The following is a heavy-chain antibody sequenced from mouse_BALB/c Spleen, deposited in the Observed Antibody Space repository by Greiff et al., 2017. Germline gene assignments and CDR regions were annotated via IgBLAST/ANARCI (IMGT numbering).Heavy chain of an antibody. CDR1: GYTFTSYW. CDR2: INPSNGRT. V-gene: IGHV1S81*02. CDR3: ARPYYGFDY. J-gene: IGHJ2*01. D-gene: IGHD1-1*01. Sequence: QVQLQQPGAELVKPGASVKLSCKASGYTFTSYWMHWVKQRPGQGLEWIGEINPSNGRTNYNEKFKSKATLTVDKSSSTAYMQLSSLTSEDSAVYDCARPYYGFDYWGQGTTLTVSS.